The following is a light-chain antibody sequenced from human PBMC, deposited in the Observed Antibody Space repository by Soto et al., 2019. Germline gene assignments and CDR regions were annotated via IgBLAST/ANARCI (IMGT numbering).Light chain of an antibody. V-gene: IGKV1-9*01. CDR2: AAS. CDR1: QGIDSS. J-gene: IGKJ5*01. Sequence: ILLNHPPSSVSASVRDRVTITCGASQGIDSSFAWYQQKPGKAPKLLIYAASSLQSGVPSRFSGSGSGTDFTLTISSLQPEDFATYYCQQLHDYPITFGQGTRLEIK. CDR3: QQLHDYPIT.